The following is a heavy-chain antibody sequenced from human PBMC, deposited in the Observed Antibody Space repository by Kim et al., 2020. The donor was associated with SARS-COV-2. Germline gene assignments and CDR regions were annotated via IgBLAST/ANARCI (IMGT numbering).Heavy chain of an antibody. V-gene: IGHV3-23*01. J-gene: IGHJ4*02. Sequence: KGPFTITRDNSKNTLYLQMNSLRAEDTAVYYCSKESVDRSYLIVGVYFDYWGQGTLVTVSS. CDR3: SKESVDRSYLIVGVYFDY. D-gene: IGHD1-26*01.